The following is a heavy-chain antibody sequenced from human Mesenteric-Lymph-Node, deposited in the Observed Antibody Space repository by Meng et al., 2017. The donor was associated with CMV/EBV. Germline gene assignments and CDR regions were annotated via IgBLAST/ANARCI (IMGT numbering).Heavy chain of an antibody. D-gene: IGHD3/OR15-3a*01. Sequence: LSLTCAASGFTFSDSCLNWVRQTPGKGLDWVSSISCSTAIYYADSVKGRFTISRDNFENTMYMQMNSLRTEDTAVYYCARSDSRAYNYGMEVWGQGTAVTVSS. V-gene: IGHV3-69-1*01. CDR3: ARSDSRAYNYGMEV. CDR2: ISCSTAI. CDR1: GFTFSDSC. J-gene: IGHJ6*02.